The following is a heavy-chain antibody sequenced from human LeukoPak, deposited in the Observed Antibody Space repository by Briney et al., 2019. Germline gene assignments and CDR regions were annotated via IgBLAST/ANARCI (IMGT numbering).Heavy chain of an antibody. V-gene: IGHV3-30*02. CDR2: IRYDGSKK. CDR3: AKEKASIGSYFDF. Sequence: PGGSLRLSCAASGFAFSSSGMHWVRQPPGKGLEWVAFIRYDGSKKSYRDSVRGRFTISRDKARNTLYLQMDSLRGDDSALYYCAKEKASIGSYFDFWGQGALVTISS. J-gene: IGHJ4*02. CDR1: GFAFSSSG. D-gene: IGHD3-10*01.